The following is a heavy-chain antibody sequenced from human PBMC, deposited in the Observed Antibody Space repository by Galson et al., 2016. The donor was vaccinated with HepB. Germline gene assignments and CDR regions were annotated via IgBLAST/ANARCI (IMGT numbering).Heavy chain of an antibody. V-gene: IGHV4-31*03. CDR1: GGSFTSGGFY. CDR2: IYSTGST. J-gene: IGHJ4*02. Sequence: TLSLTCTVSGGSFTSGGFYWSWVRQHPGKGLEWIGLIYSTGSTYNNPTLKSRLTISIDTSKNQFSLRLNSLAAADTAVYYCARLSVINIFDYWGQGTLVTVSS. CDR3: ARLSVINIFDY.